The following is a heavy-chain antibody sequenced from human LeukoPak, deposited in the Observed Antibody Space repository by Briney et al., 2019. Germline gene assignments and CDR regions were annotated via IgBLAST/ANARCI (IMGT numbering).Heavy chain of an antibody. D-gene: IGHD3-22*01. CDR1: GFTFDDYA. Sequence: GGSLRLSCAASGFTFDDYAMHWVRQAPGKGLEWVSLISWDGGSTYYADSVKGRFTISRDNSKNSLYLQMNSLRAEDTALYYCAPGYDSQGRGDFQHWGQGTLVTVSS. CDR3: APGYDSQGRGDFQH. V-gene: IGHV3-43D*03. J-gene: IGHJ1*01. CDR2: ISWDGGST.